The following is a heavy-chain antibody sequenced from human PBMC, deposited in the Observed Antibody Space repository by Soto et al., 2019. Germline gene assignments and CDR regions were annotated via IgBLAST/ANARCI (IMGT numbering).Heavy chain of an antibody. CDR2: IIPILGIA. CDR1: GGTFSSYT. CDR3: ASNDYGDYGGDYYFDY. D-gene: IGHD4-17*01. Sequence: QVQLVQSGAEVKKPGSSVKVSCKASGGTFSSYTISWVRQAPGQGLEWMGRIIPILGIANYAQKFQGRVTITADKSTSTDYMELSSLRSEDTAVYYCASNDYGDYGGDYYFDYWGQGTLVTVSS. V-gene: IGHV1-69*02. J-gene: IGHJ4*02.